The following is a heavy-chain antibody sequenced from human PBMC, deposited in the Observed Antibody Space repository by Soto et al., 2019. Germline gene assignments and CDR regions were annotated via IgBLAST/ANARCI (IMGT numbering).Heavy chain of an antibody. V-gene: IGHV3-21*01. CDR2: ISSRSGSHI. CDR3: VRKGVCDLDY. J-gene: IGHJ4*02. Sequence: EVQLVESGGGLVKPGGSLRVSCVASGFTFTTYGMNWVRQAPGKGVEWVSFISSRSGSHIYYAESVRGRFTISRDNAKNSLFLQMESLRAEDTAVYYCVRKGVCDLDYWGQGTLVTVSS. D-gene: IGHD2-21*02. CDR1: GFTFTTYG.